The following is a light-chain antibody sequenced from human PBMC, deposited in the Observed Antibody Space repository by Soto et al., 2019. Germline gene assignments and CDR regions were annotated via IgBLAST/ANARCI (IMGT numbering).Light chain of an antibody. CDR1: QSVSSY. V-gene: IGKV3-11*01. Sequence: EIVLTQSPATLSLSPGERATLSCRASQSVSSYLALYQQKHSQAPRLLIYDASNRATGIPARFCGSGSGTDFTLPISSLEPDDFVVYYCQQRSNWPPYTFGEGTKLEIK. CDR3: QQRSNWPPYT. CDR2: DAS. J-gene: IGKJ2*01.